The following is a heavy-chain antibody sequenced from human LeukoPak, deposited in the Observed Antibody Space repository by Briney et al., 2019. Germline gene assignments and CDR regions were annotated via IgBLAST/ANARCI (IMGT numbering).Heavy chain of an antibody. V-gene: IGHV3-48*03. CDR3: ARDPTPIASHLDY. CDR1: GFTFSSYE. J-gene: IGHJ4*02. CDR2: IGTGGNTR. D-gene: IGHD2-15*01. Sequence: GGSLRLSCVASGFTFSSYEMNWLRQAPGKGLEWVSYIGTGGNTRYYADSVRDRFTISRDNARNSLYLQMNSLRAEDTAVYYCARDPTPIASHLDYWGQGTLVSVSS.